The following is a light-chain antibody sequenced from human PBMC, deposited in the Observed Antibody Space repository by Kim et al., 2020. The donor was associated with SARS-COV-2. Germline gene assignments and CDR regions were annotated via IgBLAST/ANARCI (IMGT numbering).Light chain of an antibody. Sequence: SSELTQDPAVSVALGQTVRITCQGDSLRSYYASWYQQKPGQAPVLVIYGKNNRPSGIPDRFSGSSSGNTASLTITGAHAEDEADYYCNSRDSSGNHLGVVFGGGTQLTVL. J-gene: IGLJ2*01. CDR2: GKN. V-gene: IGLV3-19*01. CDR1: SLRSYY. CDR3: NSRDSSGNHLGVV.